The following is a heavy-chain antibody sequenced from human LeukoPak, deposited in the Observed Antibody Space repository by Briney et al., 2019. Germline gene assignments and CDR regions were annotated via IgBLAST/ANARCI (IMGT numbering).Heavy chain of an antibody. Sequence: GGSLRLSCAASGFTFSSYGMHWVRQAPGKGLEWVAVIWYDGSNKYYADSVKGRFTISRDNSKNTLYLQMNSLRAEDTAVYHCARGPEWELLLDYWGQGTLVTVSS. D-gene: IGHD1-26*01. V-gene: IGHV3-33*01. CDR1: GFTFSSYG. CDR2: IWYDGSNK. J-gene: IGHJ4*02. CDR3: ARGPEWELLLDY.